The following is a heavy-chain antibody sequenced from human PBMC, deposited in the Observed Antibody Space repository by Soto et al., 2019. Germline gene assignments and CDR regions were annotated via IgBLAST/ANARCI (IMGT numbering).Heavy chain of an antibody. Sequence: QVQLVESGGGVVQPGRSLRLSCAASGFTFSSYGMHWVRQAPGKGLEWVAVIWYDGSNKYYADSVKGRFTISRDNSKNXXDLQMNSLRAEDTAVYYCARDTARAMVRIYYGMDVWGQGTTVTVSS. CDR3: ARDTARAMVRIYYGMDV. J-gene: IGHJ6*02. V-gene: IGHV3-33*01. CDR2: IWYDGSNK. D-gene: IGHD3-10*01. CDR1: GFTFSSYG.